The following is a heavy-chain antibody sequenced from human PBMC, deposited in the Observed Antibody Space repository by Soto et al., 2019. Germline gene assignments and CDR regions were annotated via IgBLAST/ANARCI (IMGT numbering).Heavy chain of an antibody. V-gene: IGHV4-59*08. J-gene: IGHJ4*02. CDR2: IYSSGST. D-gene: IGHD3-9*01. Sequence: PSETLSLTCTVSGDSISGYYWSWIRQPPGKGLEWIGYIYSSGSTNYNPSLKSRVAISVDTSKNQFSLNMISVTAADTAVYYCARQSPTGYYPFDFWGQGTLVTVSS. CDR3: ARQSPTGYYPFDF. CDR1: GDSISGYY.